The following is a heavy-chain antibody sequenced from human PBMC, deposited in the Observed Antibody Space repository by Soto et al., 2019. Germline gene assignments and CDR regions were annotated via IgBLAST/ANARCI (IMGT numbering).Heavy chain of an antibody. J-gene: IGHJ4*02. CDR2: IIPIFGTA. CDR3: AREGTTYYYDSSGYWNY. V-gene: IGHV1-69*13. CDR1: GGTFSSYA. D-gene: IGHD3-22*01. Sequence: ASVKVSCEASGGTFSSYAMSWVRQAPGQGLEWMGGIIPIFGTANYAQKFQGRVTITADESTSTAYMELSSLRSEDTAVYYCAREGTTYYYDSSGYWNYWGQGTLVTVSS.